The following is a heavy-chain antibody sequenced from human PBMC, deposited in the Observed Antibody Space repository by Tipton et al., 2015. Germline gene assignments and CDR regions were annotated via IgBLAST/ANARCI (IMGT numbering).Heavy chain of an antibody. Sequence: TLSLTCTIPGDSISNYFWSWIRQPAGKGLEWIGRIQTSGNTNYNPSLKSRVTMSAGTSKNQSSLKLSSVTAADTAVYYCARGGNNWFDPWGQGTLVTVSS. J-gene: IGHJ5*02. CDR3: ARGGNNWFDP. D-gene: IGHD2-15*01. CDR1: GDSISNYF. CDR2: IQTSGNT. V-gene: IGHV4-4*07.